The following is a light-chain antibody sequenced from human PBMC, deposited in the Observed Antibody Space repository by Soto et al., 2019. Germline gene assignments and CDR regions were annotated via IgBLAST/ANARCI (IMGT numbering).Light chain of an antibody. J-gene: IGKJ2*01. Sequence: EIVLTQSPGTLSLSPGESATLSCRASQSVNRRYLAWYQQKPGQAPRLLIYGASSRATGIPDRFSGTGSGTDFALIINRLEPEDFAVYYCQQYGSSQYTFGLGTKMEIK. CDR2: GAS. CDR1: QSVNRRY. CDR3: QQYGSSQYT. V-gene: IGKV3-20*01.